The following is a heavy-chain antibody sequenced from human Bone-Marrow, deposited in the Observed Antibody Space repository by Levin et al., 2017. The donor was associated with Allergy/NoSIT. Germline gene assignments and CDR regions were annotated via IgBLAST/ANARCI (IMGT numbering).Heavy chain of an antibody. CDR2: IFSNDGT. CDR1: GFSLSDAKMG. V-gene: IGHV2-26*01. D-gene: IGHD4-23*01. J-gene: IGHJ5*02. CDR3: ARFRLEDYGGLHWFDP. Sequence: GSGPTLVKPTETLTLTCTVSGFSLSDAKMGVSWIRQPPGKALEWLANIFSNDGTSYTTSLKSRLTISKDTFKSQVVLAMTNMDPVDTATYCWARFRLEDYGGLHWFDPWGQGTLVTVSS.